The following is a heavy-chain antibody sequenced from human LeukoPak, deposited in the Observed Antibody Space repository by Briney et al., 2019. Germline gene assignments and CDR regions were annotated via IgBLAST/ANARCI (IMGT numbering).Heavy chain of an antibody. CDR2: VSGGSSST. J-gene: IGHJ4*02. CDR1: GFTVSSNY. Sequence: GGSLRLSCAASGFTVSSNYMSWVRQAPGKGLEWVSTVSGGSSSTYYADSVKGRLTMSRDNSNNTVYLQMNGLRVDDTAVYYCAKPHTPYCSGGTCYLFDYWGQGTLVTVSS. D-gene: IGHD2-15*01. V-gene: IGHV3-23*01. CDR3: AKPHTPYCSGGTCYLFDY.